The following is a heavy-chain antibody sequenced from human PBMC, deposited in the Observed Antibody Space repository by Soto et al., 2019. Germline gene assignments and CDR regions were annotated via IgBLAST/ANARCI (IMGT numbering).Heavy chain of an antibody. V-gene: IGHV5-51*04. CDR2: IYPGDSDT. Sequence: GEALKSSCKGCGYSFSSYWIGWVRQMPGKGLEWMGIIYPGDSDTRYSPSFQGQVTISADKPISTAYLQWSSLKASDTAMYYCAGGGVRGVITRTRDYYGMDVWGQGTTVTVSS. CDR1: GYSFSSYW. J-gene: IGHJ6*02. CDR3: AGGGVRGVITRTRDYYGMDV. D-gene: IGHD3-10*01.